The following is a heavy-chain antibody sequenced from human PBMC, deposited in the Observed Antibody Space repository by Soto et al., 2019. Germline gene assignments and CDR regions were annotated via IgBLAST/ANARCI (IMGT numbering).Heavy chain of an antibody. Sequence: GESLKISCKGSGYSFTSYWIGWVRQMPGKGLEWMGIIYPGDPDTRYSPSFQGQVTISADKSISTAYLQWSSLKASDTAMYYCARTRAPGRYYYGMDVWGKGTTVTVSS. D-gene: IGHD2-15*01. V-gene: IGHV5-51*01. CDR1: GYSFTSYW. CDR3: ARTRAPGRYYYGMDV. J-gene: IGHJ6*04. CDR2: IYPGDPDT.